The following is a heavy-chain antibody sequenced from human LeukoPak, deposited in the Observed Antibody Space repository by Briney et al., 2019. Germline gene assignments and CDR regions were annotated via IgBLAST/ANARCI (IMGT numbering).Heavy chain of an antibody. V-gene: IGHV4-30-4*01. CDR1: GGSISSGDYY. CDR3: ARGPIGDDDY. CDR2: IYYSGRT. D-gene: IGHD3-10*01. J-gene: IGHJ4*02. Sequence: SETLSPTCTVSGGSISSGDYYWSWIRQPPGKGLEWIGYIYYSGRTYYNPSLQSRVTISVDTSKNQFSLKLNSVTAADTAVYYCARGPIGDDDYWGQGTLVTVSS.